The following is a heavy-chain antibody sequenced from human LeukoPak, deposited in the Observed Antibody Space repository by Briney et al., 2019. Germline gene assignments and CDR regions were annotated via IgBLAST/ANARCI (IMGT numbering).Heavy chain of an antibody. CDR2: ISSSGSTI. J-gene: IGHJ4*02. CDR1: GFTFSDYY. Sequence: GGSLRLSCAASGFTFSDYYMSWIRQAPGKGLEWVSYISSSGSTIYYADSVKGRFTISRDNAKNSLYLQMNSLRAEDTAVYYCARDRGAGYYDSSAYHRAFDYWGQGTLVTVSS. D-gene: IGHD3-22*01. V-gene: IGHV3-11*04. CDR3: ARDRGAGYYDSSAYHRAFDY.